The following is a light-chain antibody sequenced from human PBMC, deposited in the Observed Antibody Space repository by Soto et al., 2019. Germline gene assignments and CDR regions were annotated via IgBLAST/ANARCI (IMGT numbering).Light chain of an antibody. Sequence: EIVLTQSPATLSLSPGERATLSCRASQSVSSYLAWYQQKPGQAPRLLIYDASNRATGIPARFSGSGSGTDFTLPISSLEPEDFVVYYCHLRGTLGKGTKVEI. CDR1: QSVSSY. CDR2: DAS. J-gene: IGKJ1*01. CDR3: HLRGT. V-gene: IGKV3-11*01.